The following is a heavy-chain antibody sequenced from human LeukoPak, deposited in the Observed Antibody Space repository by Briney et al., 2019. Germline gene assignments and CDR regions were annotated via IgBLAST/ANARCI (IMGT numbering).Heavy chain of an antibody. D-gene: IGHD4-11*01. CDR1: GYTFTSYY. CDR3: ARAFNSIQPLDY. CDR2: IHPDGGST. J-gene: IGHJ4*02. V-gene: IGHV1-46*01. Sequence: ASVKVSCKASGYTFTSYYMHWVRRAPGHGLESMGYIHPDGGSTNYAQKFQGRVTMTSDMSTNTVYMELRSLRSEDTAMYYCARAFNSIQPLDYWGQGTLVTVSS.